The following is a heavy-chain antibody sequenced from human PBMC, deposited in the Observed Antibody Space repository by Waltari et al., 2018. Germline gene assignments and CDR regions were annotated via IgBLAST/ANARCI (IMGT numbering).Heavy chain of an antibody. CDR2: IRSIGGTS. J-gene: IGHJ2*01. V-gene: IGHV3-11*01. CDR3: ARDLMEEARIHLWYFDL. Sequence: QEQLVASGGSLVEPGGSLRLSCEASGFVFSDHYMNWVRQTPGEGLEWISDIRSIGGTSHYADSVKGRFTSARDNDNNKVYLQMNSLRVEDTAVYFCARDLMEEARIHLWYFDLWGRGTLVTVSS. CDR1: GFVFSDHY. D-gene: IGHD2-8*01.